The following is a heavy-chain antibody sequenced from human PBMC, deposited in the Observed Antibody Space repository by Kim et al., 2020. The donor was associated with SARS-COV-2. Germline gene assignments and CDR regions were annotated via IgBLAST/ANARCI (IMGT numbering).Heavy chain of an antibody. CDR2: ESKT. J-gene: IGHJ4*02. CDR3: VREDYDY. Sequence: ESKTYYADSVKGRFTISRDNSKNTLYLQMSSLRPEDTAVYYCVREDYDYWGQGSLVTVSS. V-gene: IGHV3-64D*09.